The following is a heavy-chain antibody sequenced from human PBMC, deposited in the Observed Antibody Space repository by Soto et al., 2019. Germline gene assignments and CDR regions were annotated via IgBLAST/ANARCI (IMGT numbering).Heavy chain of an antibody. Sequence: QVQLLQSGAEVKKPGASVKVSCKASGYTFTNYGFSWVRRAPGQRLEWMGWISGYNENPNYAQKFQGRVTLTTDTSTSTAYMELRSLRSDDTALYSCARDIPGDYPDYWGQGTLVTVSS. V-gene: IGHV1-18*01. D-gene: IGHD4-17*01. J-gene: IGHJ4*02. CDR3: ARDIPGDYPDY. CDR1: GYTFTNYG. CDR2: ISGYNENP.